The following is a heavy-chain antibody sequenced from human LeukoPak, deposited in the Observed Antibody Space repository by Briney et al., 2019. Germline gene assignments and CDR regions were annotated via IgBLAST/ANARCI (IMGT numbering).Heavy chain of an antibody. V-gene: IGHV1-46*01. Sequence: ASVKVSCKASXXTXTTXYMXXXRXXXXXXXXXMXIIKPNGGSTSYXQKFQGRVTMTRDTSTSTVYMELSSLRSEDTAVYYCARDQASPPHSRFDPWGQGTLVTVSS. J-gene: IGHJ5*02. D-gene: IGHD6-6*01. CDR3: ARDQASPPHSRFDP. CDR1: XXTXTTXY. CDR2: IKPNGGST.